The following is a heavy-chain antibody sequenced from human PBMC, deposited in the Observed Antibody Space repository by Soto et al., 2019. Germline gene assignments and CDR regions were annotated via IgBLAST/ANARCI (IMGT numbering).Heavy chain of an antibody. D-gene: IGHD1-26*01. CDR2: ISYDGSNT. CDR3: GKEGGLSWSYYISSSYYCDY. J-gene: IGHJ4*02. CDR1: GFTFSSYG. V-gene: IGHV3-30*18. Sequence: QVQLVESGGGVVQPGRSLRLSCVASGFTFSSYGMHWVRQAPGKGLEWVAIISYDGSNTYYADSVKGRFTISRDNSKKTLYLQMNILRAEDTSVYYCGKEGGLSWSYYISSSYYCDYWGQGTLVTVSS.